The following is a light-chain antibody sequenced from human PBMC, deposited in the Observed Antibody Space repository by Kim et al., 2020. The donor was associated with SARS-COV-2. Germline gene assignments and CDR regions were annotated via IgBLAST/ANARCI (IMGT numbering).Light chain of an antibody. CDR1: HDINNF. CDR2: DAS. V-gene: IGKV1-33*01. J-gene: IGKJ4*01. Sequence: SASVGDRVTSTCRASHDINNFLNWCQQKPGEDPKLLISDASSLETGLPSRFSGSGSGTYFTFTISSLQPGDDATYYCQQFDTLPLTFGGGTKLEI. CDR3: QQFDTLPLT.